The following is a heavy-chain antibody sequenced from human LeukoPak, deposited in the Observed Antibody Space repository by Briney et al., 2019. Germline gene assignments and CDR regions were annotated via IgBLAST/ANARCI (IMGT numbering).Heavy chain of an antibody. CDR2: MNPNSGNT. CDR1: GYTFTSYD. D-gene: IGHD3-10*01. Sequence: GASVKVSCKASGYTFTSYDINWVRQATGQGLEWMGWMNPNSGNTGYAQKFQGRVTMTRNTSISTAYMELSSLRSEDTAVYYCARGGVSGESGLTRVLYYYYMDVWGKGTTVTVSS. CDR3: ARGGVSGESGLTRVLYYYYMDV. J-gene: IGHJ6*03. V-gene: IGHV1-8*01.